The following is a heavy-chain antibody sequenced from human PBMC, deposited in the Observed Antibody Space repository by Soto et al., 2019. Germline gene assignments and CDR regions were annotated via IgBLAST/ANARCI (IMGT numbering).Heavy chain of an antibody. D-gene: IGHD3-22*01. Sequence: GASVKVSCKASGYTFTSYYMHWVRQAPGQGLEWMGIINPSGGSTSYAQKFQGRVTMTRDTSTSTVYMELSSLRPEDTAVYYCARGGRDYDSSGYYEPHFDYWGQGTLVTVSS. CDR3: ARGGRDYDSSGYYEPHFDY. V-gene: IGHV1-46*01. CDR2: INPSGGST. J-gene: IGHJ4*02. CDR1: GYTFTSYY.